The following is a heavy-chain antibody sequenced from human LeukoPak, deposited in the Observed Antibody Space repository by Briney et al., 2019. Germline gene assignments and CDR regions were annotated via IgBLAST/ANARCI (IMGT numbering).Heavy chain of an antibody. Sequence: SETLSLTCAVYGGSFSGYYWSWIRQPPGKGLEWIGEINHSGSTNYNPSLKSRVTISVDTSKNQFSLKLSSVTAADTAVYYCARRIYSYGIIDYWGQGTLVTVSS. J-gene: IGHJ4*02. CDR3: ARRIYSYGIIDY. CDR2: INHSGST. V-gene: IGHV4-34*01. D-gene: IGHD5-18*01. CDR1: GGSFSGYY.